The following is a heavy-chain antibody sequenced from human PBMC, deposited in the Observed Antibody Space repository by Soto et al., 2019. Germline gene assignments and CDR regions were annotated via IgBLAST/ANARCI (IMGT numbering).Heavy chain of an antibody. CDR2: ISPYNGHT. V-gene: IGHV1-18*01. CDR1: GYTFNKDS. Sequence: QDQLVQSGAEVKKPGASVKVSWRASGYTFNKDSITWVRQAPGQGLEWMGWISPYNGHTNYAQKLQGRVTMTTDTSTSTAYMELRSLRSDDTAVYYCARHRNFFDYWGQGTLVTVSS. CDR3: ARHRNFFDY. J-gene: IGHJ4*02.